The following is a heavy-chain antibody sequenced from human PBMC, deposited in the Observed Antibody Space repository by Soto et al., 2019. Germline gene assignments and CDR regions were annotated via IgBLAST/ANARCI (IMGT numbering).Heavy chain of an antibody. D-gene: IGHD3-22*01. V-gene: IGHV1-18*01. CDR3: ARVPPNYYDSSGRLDY. Sequence: ASVKVSCKASGYTFTSYGISWVRQAPGQGLEWMGWISAYNGNTNYAQKLQGRVTMTTDTSTSTAYMELRSLRSDDTAVYYCARVPPNYYDSSGRLDYWGKGTLVPVAS. CDR1: GYTFTSYG. J-gene: IGHJ4*02. CDR2: ISAYNGNT.